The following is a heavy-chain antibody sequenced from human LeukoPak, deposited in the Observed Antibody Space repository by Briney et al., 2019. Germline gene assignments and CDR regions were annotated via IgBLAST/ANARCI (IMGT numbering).Heavy chain of an antibody. J-gene: IGHJ4*02. CDR2: IYTSEST. CDR3: ARVASSGWYRIPGPYYFDY. Sequence: SETLSLTCTVSGGSISNYYWSWIRQPAGKGLEWIGRIYTSESTNYNPSLKGRVTMSLDTSKSQFSLKLSSVTAADTAVYYCARVASSGWYRIPGPYYFDYWGQGTLVTVSS. D-gene: IGHD6-19*01. CDR1: GGSISNYY. V-gene: IGHV4-4*07.